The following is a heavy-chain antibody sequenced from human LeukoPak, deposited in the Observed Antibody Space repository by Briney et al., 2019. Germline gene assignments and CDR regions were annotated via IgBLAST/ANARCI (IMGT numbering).Heavy chain of an antibody. D-gene: IGHD1-1*01. V-gene: IGHV4-34*01. J-gene: IGHJ4*02. CDR1: GGSFSGYY. Sequence: SETLSLTCAVYGGSFSGYYWSWIRRPPGKGREGMGEINHSGSTNYNPSLKSRVTISVDTSKNQFSLKLSSVTAADTAVYYCARDKRQASGRGLDYWGQGTLVTVSS. CDR2: INHSGST. CDR3: ARDKRQASGRGLDY.